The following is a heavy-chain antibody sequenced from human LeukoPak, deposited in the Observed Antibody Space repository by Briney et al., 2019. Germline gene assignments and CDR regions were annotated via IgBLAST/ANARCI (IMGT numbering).Heavy chain of an antibody. Sequence: ASVKVSCKASGYTFTSYYMHWARQAPGQGLEWMGVINPSGGSTRYAQKFQGRVTMTRDTSTSTVYMELSSLKSEDTAVYYCARGPNCWSSSSCYIYYGMDVWGQGTTVTVSS. CDR2: INPSGGST. J-gene: IGHJ6*02. CDR3: ARGPNCWSSSSCYIYYGMDV. CDR1: GYTFTSYY. D-gene: IGHD2-2*02. V-gene: IGHV1-46*01.